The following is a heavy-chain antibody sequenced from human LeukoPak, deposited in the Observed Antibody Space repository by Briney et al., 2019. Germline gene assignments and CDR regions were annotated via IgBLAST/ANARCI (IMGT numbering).Heavy chain of an antibody. CDR2: ISGSGGST. J-gene: IGHJ4*02. CDR3: AKAPGLTSTMVRGVTLDY. Sequence: GGSLRLSCAASGFTFSSYAMSWVRQAPGKGLEWVSAISGSGGSTYYADSVKGRFTISRDNSKNTLYLQMNSLRAEDTTVYYCAKAPGLTSTMVRGVTLDYWGQGTLVTVSS. CDR1: GFTFSSYA. V-gene: IGHV3-23*01. D-gene: IGHD3-10*01.